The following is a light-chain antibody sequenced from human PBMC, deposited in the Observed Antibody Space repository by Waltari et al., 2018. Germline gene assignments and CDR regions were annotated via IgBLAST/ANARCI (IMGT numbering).Light chain of an antibody. CDR1: SSDLGGYNY. V-gene: IGLV2-14*01. CDR2: DVI. J-gene: IGLJ2*01. CDR3: SSYSSTSAWVV. Sequence: QSALTQHASVSGSHGQSITISCTGTSSDLGGYNYVSWYQQHPGTAPKLMIYDVIKLPSGVSNRFSGSKSDNTASLTISGRQAEDEADYDCSSYSSTSAWVVFGGGTKLTVL.